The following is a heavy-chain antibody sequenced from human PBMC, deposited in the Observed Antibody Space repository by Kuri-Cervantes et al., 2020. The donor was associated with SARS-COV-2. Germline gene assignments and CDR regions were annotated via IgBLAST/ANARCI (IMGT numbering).Heavy chain of an antibody. Sequence: GGSLRLSCAASGFTFKSYAMNWVRQAPGKGLEWVSGISGTGGRTYYADSVKGRFTISRANSKNMLYLEMKSLRVEDTAVYYCAKDRENTGRPYFFEDWGQGTLVTVSS. V-gene: IGHV3-23*01. CDR1: GFTFKSYA. CDR3: AKDRENTGRPYFFED. CDR2: ISGTGGRT. J-gene: IGHJ4*02. D-gene: IGHD2-21*01.